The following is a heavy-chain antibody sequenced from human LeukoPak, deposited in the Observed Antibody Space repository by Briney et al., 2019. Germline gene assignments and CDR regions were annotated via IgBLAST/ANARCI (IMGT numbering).Heavy chain of an antibody. CDR2: IKEDGSEK. J-gene: IGHJ4*02. Sequence: GGSLRLSCAASGFTFSSFCMSWARQAPGKGLEWVANIKEDGSEKYYVDSVKGRFTISRDNAKNSLFLQMNSLRAEDTAVYYCARDLGGDYDYWGQGTLVTVSS. V-gene: IGHV3-7*01. D-gene: IGHD2-21*02. CDR1: GFTFSSFC. CDR3: ARDLGGDYDY.